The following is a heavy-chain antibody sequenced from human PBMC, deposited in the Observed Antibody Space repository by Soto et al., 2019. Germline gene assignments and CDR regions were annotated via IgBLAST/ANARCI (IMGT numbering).Heavy chain of an antibody. D-gene: IGHD5-18*01. CDR2: INRDGSFT. V-gene: IGHV3-74*01. J-gene: IGHJ6*02. Sequence: EVQLVESGGGLVQPGESLRLSCAASGFTFSGQWMHWVRQVPGKGLVWVSRINRDGSFTTYADSVRGRFTISRDNARNTLYLQMNSLRAEDTAVYYCAISDTAGPMDAWSQETTVTVSS. CDR3: AISDTAGPMDA. CDR1: GFTFSGQW.